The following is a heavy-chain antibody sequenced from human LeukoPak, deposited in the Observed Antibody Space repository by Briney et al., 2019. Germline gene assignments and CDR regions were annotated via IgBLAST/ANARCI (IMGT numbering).Heavy chain of an antibody. Sequence: SETLSLTCTVSGGSISSGSYYWSWIRQPAGKGLEWIGRIYTSGSTNYNPSLKSRVTISVDTSKNQFSLKLSSVTAADTAVYYCARRSPKGYCSSTSFCDAFDIWGQGTMVTVSS. CDR2: IYTSGST. CDR1: GGSISSGSYY. V-gene: IGHV4-61*02. J-gene: IGHJ3*02. D-gene: IGHD2-2*01. CDR3: ARRSPKGYCSSTSFCDAFDI.